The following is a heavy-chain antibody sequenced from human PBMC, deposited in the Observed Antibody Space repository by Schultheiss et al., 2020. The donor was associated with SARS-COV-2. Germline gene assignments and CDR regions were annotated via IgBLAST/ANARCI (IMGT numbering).Heavy chain of an antibody. CDR3: ARVRTVTTDFDY. Sequence: SQTLSLTCTVSGGSVSSGSYYWSWIRQPPGKGLEWIGYIYYSGSTNYNPSLKSRVTISVDTSKNQFSLKLSSVTAADTAIYYCARVRTVTTDFDYWGQGSLVTVSS. D-gene: IGHD4-17*01. J-gene: IGHJ4*02. V-gene: IGHV4-61*01. CDR2: IYYSGST. CDR1: GGSVSSGSYY.